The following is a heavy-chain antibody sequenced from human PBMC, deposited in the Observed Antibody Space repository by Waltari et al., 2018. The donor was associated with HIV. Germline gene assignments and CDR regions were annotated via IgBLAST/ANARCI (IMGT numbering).Heavy chain of an antibody. CDR3: AREPVGDGYNHDAFDI. CDR2: IYTSGST. CDR1: GGFISSGSYY. J-gene: IGHJ3*02. D-gene: IGHD5-12*01. V-gene: IGHV4-61*02. Sequence: QVQLQESGPGLVKPSQTLSLTCTVSGGFISSGSYYWSWIRQPAGKGLEWIGRIYTSGSTNYNPSLKSRVTISVDTSKNQFSLKLSSVTAADTAVYYCAREPVGDGYNHDAFDIWGQGTMVTVSS.